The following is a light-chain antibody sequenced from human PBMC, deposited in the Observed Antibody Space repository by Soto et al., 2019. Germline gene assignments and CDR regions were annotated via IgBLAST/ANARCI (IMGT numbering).Light chain of an antibody. CDR2: GAS. CDR1: QSVTSSY. V-gene: IGKV3-20*01. Sequence: EIVLTQSPGTLSLSPGERATLYCRASQSVTSSYLAWYQQKPGQASRLLLYGASIRTSGIPDRFSGSGSGTDFTLTISRLEPEDFAVYYCQQYGNSPQTFGQGTKVDI. J-gene: IGKJ1*01. CDR3: QQYGNSPQT.